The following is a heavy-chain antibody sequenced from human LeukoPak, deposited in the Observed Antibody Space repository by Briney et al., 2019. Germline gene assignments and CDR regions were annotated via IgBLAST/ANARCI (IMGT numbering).Heavy chain of an antibody. CDR3: ARDSQPYCSSSGCAGYWFDP. CDR1: GYTFTNYG. D-gene: IGHD2-2*01. CDR2: ISAYNSYT. Sequence: GASVKVSCKASGYTFTNYGISWVRQAPGQGLEWMGWISAYNSYTNYAQKLQGRVTMTTDTSTSTAYMELRSLRSDDTAVYYCARDSQPYCSSSGCAGYWFDPWGQGTLVTVSS. J-gene: IGHJ5*01. V-gene: IGHV1-18*01.